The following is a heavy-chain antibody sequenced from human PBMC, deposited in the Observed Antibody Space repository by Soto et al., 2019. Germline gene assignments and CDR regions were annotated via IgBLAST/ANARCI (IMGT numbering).Heavy chain of an antibody. CDR2: FDPGDGEA. J-gene: IGHJ4*02. D-gene: IGHD3-3*01. CDR3: ATDLSYYDFWSGYYKGLFGY. V-gene: IGHV1-24*01. Sequence: GASVKVSCKVSGYTLTELSMHWVRQAPGKGLEWMGGFDPGDGEAIYAQKFQGRVTMTEDTSTDTAYMELSSLRSEDTAVYYCATDLSYYDFWSGYYKGLFGYWGQGTLVTVSS. CDR1: GYTLTELS.